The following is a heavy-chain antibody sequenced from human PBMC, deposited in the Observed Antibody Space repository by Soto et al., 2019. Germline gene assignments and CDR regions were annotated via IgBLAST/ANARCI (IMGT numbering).Heavy chain of an antibody. D-gene: IGHD3-10*01. V-gene: IGHV3-33*01. J-gene: IGHJ6*02. CDR3: ARGTGYHYYNLDV. CDR1: GIPFSDYG. CDR2: IWYDGSIT. Sequence: QAQLVESGGGVAQPGRSLRLSCAASGIPFSDYGMHWVRQVPGKGLEWVALIWYDGSITYFEDSVKDRFTVSRDNSKNTLYLQMTSLRAEDTAVYYCARGTGYHYYNLDVWGQGTTVTVSS.